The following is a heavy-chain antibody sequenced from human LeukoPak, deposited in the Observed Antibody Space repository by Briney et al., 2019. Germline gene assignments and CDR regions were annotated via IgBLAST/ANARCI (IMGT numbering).Heavy chain of an antibody. D-gene: IGHD6-19*01. CDR3: ARDLPWTNQLIAVAGKNWFDP. V-gene: IGHV1-2*02. CDR2: INPNSGGT. J-gene: IGHJ5*02. Sequence: ASVKVSCKASGYTFTGYYMHWVRQAPGQGLEWMGWINPNSGGTNYAQKFQGRVTLTRDTSISTAYMELSRLRSDDTAVYYCARDLPWTNQLIAVAGKNWFDPWGQGTLVTVSS. CDR1: GYTFTGYY.